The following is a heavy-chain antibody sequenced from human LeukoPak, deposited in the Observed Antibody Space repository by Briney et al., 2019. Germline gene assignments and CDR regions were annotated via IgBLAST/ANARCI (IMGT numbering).Heavy chain of an antibody. CDR3: ARSSAAFDGYFDY. CDR1: GLSLTHDG. J-gene: IGHJ4*02. CDR2: ISFYNGDT. V-gene: IGHV1-18*01. Sequence: ASVKVSCKASGLSLTHDGISWVRQAPGQGLVWMGWISFYNGDTLYAQKLQGRVTMTTDTSTSTAYMELRSLRSDDTAVYYCARSSAAFDGYFDYWGQGTLVTVSS. D-gene: IGHD5-24*01.